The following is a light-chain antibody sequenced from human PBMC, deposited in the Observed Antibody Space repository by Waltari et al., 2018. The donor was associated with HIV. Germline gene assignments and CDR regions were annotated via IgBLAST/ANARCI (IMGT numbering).Light chain of an antibody. V-gene: IGLV1-40*01. CDR1: SSNIGAGYD. CDR3: QSYDRSLSGSFV. J-gene: IGLJ1*01. CDR2: GDR. Sequence: QSVLTQPPSVSGAPGQRVTISCTGNSSNIGAGYDVHWYQHLPGTAPKLPIYGDRNRPSGVPDRFSASRSDTSASLAITGRQAEDEADYYCQSYDRSLSGSFVFGTGTKVTVL.